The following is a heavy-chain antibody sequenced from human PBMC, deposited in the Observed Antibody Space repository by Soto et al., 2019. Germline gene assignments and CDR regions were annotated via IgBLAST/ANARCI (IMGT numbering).Heavy chain of an antibody. V-gene: IGHV3-23*01. CDR1: GFTVSSKY. J-gene: IGHJ4*02. Sequence: PGGSLRLSCAASGFTVSSKYMTWVRQAPGKGLEWVSAISGSGGSTYYADSVKGRFTISRDNSKNTLYLQMNSLRAEDTAVYYCTKVQLELPQSFDYWGQGTLVTVSS. CDR2: ISGSGGST. D-gene: IGHD1-7*01. CDR3: TKVQLELPQSFDY.